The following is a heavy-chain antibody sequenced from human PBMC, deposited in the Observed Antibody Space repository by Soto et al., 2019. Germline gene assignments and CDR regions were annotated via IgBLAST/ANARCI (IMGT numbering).Heavy chain of an antibody. J-gene: IGHJ6*02. V-gene: IGHV6-1*01. D-gene: IGHD1-1*01. CDR1: GDSVSSNSAA. CDR2: TYYRSKWYN. CDR3: SKNCRNRLYKKSYYPGIDL. Sequence: SQTLSLTCAISGDSVSSNSAAWNWIRQSPSRGLEWLGRTYYRSKWYNDYAVSVKSRITINPDTSKNQFSLQLNSVTPEDTAVYFFSKNCRNRLYKKSYYPGIDLLGQGDTVTVSS.